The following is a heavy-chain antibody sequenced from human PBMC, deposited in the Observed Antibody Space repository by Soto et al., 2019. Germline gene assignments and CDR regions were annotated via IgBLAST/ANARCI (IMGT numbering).Heavy chain of an antibody. Sequence: ASVKVSCKASGYTFTSCDIHWVLQVTGQGLEWMCWMNPSTGNTGFAQEFQGRVTLTRNTSITTAYMELSSLRSEDTAVYFCARRKERSGPHYFDSWGQGALVT. CDR2: MNPSTGNT. J-gene: IGHJ4*02. D-gene: IGHD6-25*01. V-gene: IGHV1-8*01. CDR3: ARRKERSGPHYFDS. CDR1: GYTFTSCD.